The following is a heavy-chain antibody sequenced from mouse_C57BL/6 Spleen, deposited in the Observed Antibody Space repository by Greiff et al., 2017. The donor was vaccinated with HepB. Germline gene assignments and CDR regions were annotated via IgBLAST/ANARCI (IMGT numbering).Heavy chain of an antibody. J-gene: IGHJ4*01. CDR3: ARALQDAMDY. D-gene: IGHD1-1*01. V-gene: IGHV5-16*01. Sequence: EVKLMESEGGLVQPGSSMKLSCTASGFTFSDYYMAWVRQVPEKGLEWVANINYDGSSTYYLDSLKSRFIISRDNAKNILYLQLSSLESEDTATYYCARALQDAMDYWGQGTSVTVSS. CDR1: GFTFSDYY. CDR2: INYDGSST.